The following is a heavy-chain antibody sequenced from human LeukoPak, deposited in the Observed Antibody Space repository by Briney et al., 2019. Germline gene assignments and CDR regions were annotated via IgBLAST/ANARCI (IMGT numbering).Heavy chain of an antibody. CDR2: IYPGDSDT. CDR1: GYSFTSYW. CDR3: ARRGVEQQLVRNWFDP. Sequence: GESLKISCKGSGYSFTSYWIGWVRQMPGKGLEWMGIIYPGDSDTRYSPSFQGQVTISADKSISTAYLPWSSLKASDTAMYYCARRGVEQQLVRNWFDPWGQGTLVTVSS. J-gene: IGHJ5*02. D-gene: IGHD6-13*01. V-gene: IGHV5-51*01.